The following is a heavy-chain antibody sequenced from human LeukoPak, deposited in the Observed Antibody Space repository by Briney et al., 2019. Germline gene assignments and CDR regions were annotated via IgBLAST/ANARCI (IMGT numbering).Heavy chain of an antibody. D-gene: IGHD6-13*01. CDR3: AKHPSSWYIFDY. J-gene: IGHJ4*02. CDR2: ISGSGGST. CDR1: GFTFSSYA. V-gene: IGHV3-23*01. Sequence: PGGSLRLSCAASGFTFSSYAMSWVRQAPGKGLEWVSAISGSGGSTYYADSVKGRFTISRDNSKNTLYLQMNSLRAEGTAVYYCAKHPSSWYIFDYWGQGTLVTVSS.